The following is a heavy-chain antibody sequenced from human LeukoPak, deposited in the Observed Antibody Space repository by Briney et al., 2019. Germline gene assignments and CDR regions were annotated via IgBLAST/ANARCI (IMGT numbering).Heavy chain of an antibody. CDR1: GTSIRSSSMY. CDR3: AATYYDFWSGYYSYFDY. Sequence: SETLSLTCTVSGTSIRSSSMYWGWIRQPPGKGLEWLGSVYYTGSTFHNPSLKSRVTISVDTSKNQFSMKLSSVTAADTAVYYCAATYYDFWSGYYSYFDYWGQGTLVTVSS. D-gene: IGHD3-3*01. CDR2: VYYTGST. V-gene: IGHV4-39*07. J-gene: IGHJ4*02.